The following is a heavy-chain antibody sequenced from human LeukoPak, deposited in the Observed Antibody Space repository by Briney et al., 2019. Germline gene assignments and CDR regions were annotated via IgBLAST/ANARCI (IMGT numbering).Heavy chain of an antibody. J-gene: IGHJ2*01. CDR2: MNPNSGNT. V-gene: IGHV1-8*01. D-gene: IGHD1-26*01. Sequence: GASVKVSCKFSGYTFTSYDINWVRQATGQGLEWMGWMNPNSGNTGYAQKFQGRVTMTSDTSITTAYMDLSSLTSEDTAVYYCARGRVGATSHSNWFLDLWGRGTPVTVSS. CDR3: ARGRVGATSHSNWFLDL. CDR1: GYTFTSYD.